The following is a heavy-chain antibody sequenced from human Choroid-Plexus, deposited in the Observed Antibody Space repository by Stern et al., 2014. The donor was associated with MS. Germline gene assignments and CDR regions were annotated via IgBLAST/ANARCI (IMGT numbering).Heavy chain of an antibody. Sequence: QVQLGQSGGGVVQPGRPLRLSCVASGFTFGSCAMHWVRHAPGKGLEWVAGVSYDGSNKYYADSVKGRFTISRDNSQNTLYMQMSSLRPEDTAVYYCAKDRHYLTYFFDHWGQGSLVTVSS. J-gene: IGHJ5*02. CDR1: GFTFGSCA. CDR2: VSYDGSNK. D-gene: IGHD2/OR15-2a*01. V-gene: IGHV3-30*18. CDR3: AKDRHYLTYFFDH.